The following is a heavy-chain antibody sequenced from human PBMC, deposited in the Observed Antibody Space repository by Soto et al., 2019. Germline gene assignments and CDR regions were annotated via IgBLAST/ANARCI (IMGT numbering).Heavy chain of an antibody. D-gene: IGHD6-19*01. J-gene: IGHJ4*02. CDR1: GGTFSNYP. V-gene: IGHV1-69*01. CDR3: ARVKSSGSFDY. CDR2: IIPIFGRT. Sequence: QVHLVQSGAEVKKPGSSVQVSCKASGGTFSNYPVSWVRQAPGQGLEWMGGIIPIFGRTNYAQRFQGRITFTADESMTTAYMELSSLRSEDTAVYYCARVKSSGSFDYWGQGTLVTVSS.